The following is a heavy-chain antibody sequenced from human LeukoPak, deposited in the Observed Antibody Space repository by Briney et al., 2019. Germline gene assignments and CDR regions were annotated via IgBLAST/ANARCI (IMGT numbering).Heavy chain of an antibody. Sequence: SETLSLTCAVYGGSFSGYYWSWIRQPPGKGLEWIGEINHSGSTNYNPSLKSRVTISVDTSKNQFSLKLRSVTAADTAVYYCARSSRRNSLRVFGVATKDQYYFDPWGQGTLVTVSS. V-gene: IGHV4-34*01. CDR3: ARSSRRNSLRVFGVATKDQYYFDP. CDR2: INHSGST. J-gene: IGHJ4*02. D-gene: IGHD3-3*01. CDR1: GGSFSGYY.